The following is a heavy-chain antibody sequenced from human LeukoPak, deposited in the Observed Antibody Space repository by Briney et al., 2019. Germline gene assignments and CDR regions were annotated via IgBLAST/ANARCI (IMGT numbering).Heavy chain of an antibody. CDR3: AGFGMATRAHFDY. J-gene: IGHJ4*02. CDR2: IYYSGST. V-gene: IGHV4-39*01. D-gene: IGHD5-24*01. CDR1: GGSISSSSYY. Sequence: SETLSLTCTVSGGSISSSSYYWGWIRQPPGKGLEWIGSIYYSGSTYYNPSLKSRVTISVDTSKNQFSLKLSSVTAADTAVYYCAGFGMATRAHFDYWGQGTLVTVSS.